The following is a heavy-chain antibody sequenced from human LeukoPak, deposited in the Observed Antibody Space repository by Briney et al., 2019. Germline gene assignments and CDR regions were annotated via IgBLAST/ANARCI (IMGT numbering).Heavy chain of an antibody. CDR3: ARENSPEGSLYWYFDL. CDR1: GGSLSSYY. J-gene: IGHJ2*01. CDR2: IYYSGST. V-gene: IGHV4-59*01. Sequence: SETLSLTCTVAGGSLSSYYWSWVRQPPGKGLEWIGYIYYSGSTNYNPSLKSRVTISVDTSKTQFSLKLSSVTAADTAVYYCARENSPEGSLYWYFDLWGRGTLVTVSS. D-gene: IGHD2-21*01.